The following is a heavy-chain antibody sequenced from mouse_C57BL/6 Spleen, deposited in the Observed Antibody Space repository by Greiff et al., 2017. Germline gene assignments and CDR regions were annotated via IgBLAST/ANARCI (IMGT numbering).Heavy chain of an antibody. V-gene: IGHV1-69*01. CDR3: ASSGGDAMDY. CDR1: GYTFTSYW. D-gene: IGHD1-3*01. Sequence: VQLLQPGADLVMPGASLKLSCKASGYTFTSYWMPWVKQRPGQGLEWIGEIGTSDSYTNYNQKFKGKFTLTVDKSSSTAYMQLSSLTSEDSAVEYCASSGGDAMDYWGQGTSVTVSA. CDR2: IGTSDSYT. J-gene: IGHJ4*01.